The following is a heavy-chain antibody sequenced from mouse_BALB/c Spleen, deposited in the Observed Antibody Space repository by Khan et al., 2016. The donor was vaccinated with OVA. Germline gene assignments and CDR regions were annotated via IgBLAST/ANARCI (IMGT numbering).Heavy chain of an antibody. V-gene: IGHV3-2*02. D-gene: IGHD1-1*01. CDR2: ISYSGVT. CDR1: GYSITSGYA. Sequence: VQLQQSGPGLVKPSQSLSLTCTVTGYSITSGYAWNWIRQFPGNKLEWMGYISYSGVTSYTPSLKSRISITRGTSKNQFFLQLTSVTTEDTATYYCARGNYYGYYFDYWGQGTTLTVSS. CDR3: ARGNYYGYYFDY. J-gene: IGHJ2*01.